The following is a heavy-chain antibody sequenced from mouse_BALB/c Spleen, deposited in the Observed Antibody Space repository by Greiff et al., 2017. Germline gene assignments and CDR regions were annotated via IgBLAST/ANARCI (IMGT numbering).Heavy chain of an antibody. Sequence: QVQLQQSGAELAKPGASVKMSCKASGYTFTSYWMHWVKQRPGQGLEWIGYINPSTGYTEYNQKFKDKATLTADKSSSTAYMQLSSLTSEDSAVYYCADSYAMDYWGQGTSVTVSS. J-gene: IGHJ4*01. CDR3: ADSYAMDY. V-gene: IGHV1-7*01. CDR1: GYTFTSYW. CDR2: INPSTGYT.